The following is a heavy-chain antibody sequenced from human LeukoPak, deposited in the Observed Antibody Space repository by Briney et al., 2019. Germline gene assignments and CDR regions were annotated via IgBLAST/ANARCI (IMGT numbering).Heavy chain of an antibody. Sequence: AGGSLRLSCAASGFTFSSYGMHWVRQAPGKGLEWVAFIRYDGSNKYYADSVKGRFTISRDNSKNTLYLQMNSLRAEDTAVYYCAKDGRDGYNSCLDYWGQGTLVTVSS. CDR2: IRYDGSNK. CDR1: GFTFSSYG. V-gene: IGHV3-30*02. CDR3: AKDGRDGYNSCLDY. D-gene: IGHD5-24*01. J-gene: IGHJ4*02.